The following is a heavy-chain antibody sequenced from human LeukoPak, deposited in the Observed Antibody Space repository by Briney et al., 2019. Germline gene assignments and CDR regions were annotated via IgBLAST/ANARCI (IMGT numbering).Heavy chain of an antibody. V-gene: IGHV3-23*01. CDR2: VSDSGDNT. CDR3: ATAAYVPAPYYYYGMDV. J-gene: IGHJ6*02. CDR1: GFRFSSHA. D-gene: IGHD2-2*01. Sequence: GGSLRLSCAVSGFRFSSHAMSWVRQAPGKGLEGVAVVSDSGDNTHYVNSVKGRFTISRDNSKNTLYLLMNSLRGEDTAVYYCATAAYVPAPYYYYGMDVWGQGTTVTVSS.